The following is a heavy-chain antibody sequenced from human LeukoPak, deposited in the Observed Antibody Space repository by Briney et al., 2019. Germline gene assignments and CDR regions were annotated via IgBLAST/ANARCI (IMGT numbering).Heavy chain of an antibody. CDR3: ARDSGSGWYYYYYGMDV. Sequence: ASVKVSCKASGYTFTSYYMHWVRQAPGQGLEWMGIINPSGGSTSYTQKFQGRVTMTRDTSTSTVYMELSSLRSDDTAVYYCARDSGSGWYYYYYGMDVWGQGTTVTVSS. D-gene: IGHD6-19*01. J-gene: IGHJ6*02. CDR2: INPSGGST. V-gene: IGHV1-46*01. CDR1: GYTFTSYY.